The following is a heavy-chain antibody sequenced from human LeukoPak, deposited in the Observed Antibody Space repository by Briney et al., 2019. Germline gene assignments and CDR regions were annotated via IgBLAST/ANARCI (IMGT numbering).Heavy chain of an antibody. CDR2: ISYDGSNK. D-gene: IGHD3-10*01. V-gene: IGHV3-30-3*01. J-gene: IGHJ4*02. CDR3: ARATRITMVRGALGY. CDR1: GFTFSSYA. Sequence: GGSLRLSCAASGFTFSSYAMHWVRQAPGKGLEWVAVISYDGSNKYYADSVKGRFTISRDNSKNTLYLQMNSLRAEDTAVYYCARATRITMVRGALGYWGQGTLVTVSS.